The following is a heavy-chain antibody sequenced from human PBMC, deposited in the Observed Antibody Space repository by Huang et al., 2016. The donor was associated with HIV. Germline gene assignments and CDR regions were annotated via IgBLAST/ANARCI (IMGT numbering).Heavy chain of an antibody. D-gene: IGHD3-22*01. V-gene: IGHV1-18*01. J-gene: IGHJ1*01. CDR1: GYTFTNYA. CDR3: ARERYYYDRSGYYTPVEYFHH. CDR2: ISGYKGKT. Sequence: QVQLVQSGAEVKKPGASVKVSCKASGYTFTNYAINWVRQAPGQSLEWMGWISGYKGKTNYAQKVQGRVTMTKDTSTSTADMELRSLISDDTAVYYCARERYYYDRSGYYTPVEYFHHWGQGTLVTVSS.